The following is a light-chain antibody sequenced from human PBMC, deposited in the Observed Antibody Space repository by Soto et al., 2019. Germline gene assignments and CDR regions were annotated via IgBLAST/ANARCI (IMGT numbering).Light chain of an antibody. V-gene: IGKV3-11*01. J-gene: IGKJ5*01. CDR3: QQRVVWPPIT. Sequence: EVVLTQFPVTLSLSPGERATLSCRASQNINNYLAWYQQKPGQAPRLLVYDASNTATGVPARFSGSGSGTDFTLTISSLEPEDFAVYYCQQRVVWPPITFGQGTRLKIK. CDR2: DAS. CDR1: QNINNY.